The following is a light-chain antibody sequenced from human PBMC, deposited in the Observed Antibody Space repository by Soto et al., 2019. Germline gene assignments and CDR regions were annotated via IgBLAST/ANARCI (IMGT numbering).Light chain of an antibody. V-gene: IGKV3-15*01. Sequence: EIVMTQSPATLSVSAGERATLSCRASQSVSSNLAWYQQKPGQAPRLLIYGASTRATGIPARFSGSGSGTENTLTISSLQSEDFAVYYCQQYNNWPLTFGGRTKVEIK. CDR2: GAS. J-gene: IGKJ4*01. CDR1: QSVSSN. CDR3: QQYNNWPLT.